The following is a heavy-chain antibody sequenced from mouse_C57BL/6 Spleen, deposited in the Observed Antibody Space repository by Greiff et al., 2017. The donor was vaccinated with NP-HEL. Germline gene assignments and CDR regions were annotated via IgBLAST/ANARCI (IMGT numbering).Heavy chain of an antibody. Sequence: EVQLVESGGGLVKPGGSLKLSCAASGFTFSDYGMHWVRQAPEKGLEWVAYISSGSSTIYYADTVKGRFTISRDNAKNTLFLQMTSLRSEDTAMYYCARSPYDYDRAMDYWGQGTSVTVSS. D-gene: IGHD2-4*01. CDR3: ARSPYDYDRAMDY. CDR2: ISSGSSTI. CDR1: GFTFSDYG. J-gene: IGHJ4*01. V-gene: IGHV5-17*01.